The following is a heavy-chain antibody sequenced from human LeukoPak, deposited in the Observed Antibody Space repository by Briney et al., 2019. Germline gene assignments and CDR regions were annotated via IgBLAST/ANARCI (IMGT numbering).Heavy chain of an antibody. CDR3: ARHGGYCSSTSCYIHY. J-gene: IGHJ4*02. D-gene: IGHD2-2*02. CDR2: IYPGDSDT. CDR1: GYSFTSYW. Sequence: GESLKISCKSSGYSFTSYWIGWVRQMPGKGLEWMGIIYPGDSDTRYSPSFQGQVTISADKSISTAYLQWSSLKASDTAMYYCARHGGYCSSTSCYIHYWGQGTLVTVSS. V-gene: IGHV5-51*01.